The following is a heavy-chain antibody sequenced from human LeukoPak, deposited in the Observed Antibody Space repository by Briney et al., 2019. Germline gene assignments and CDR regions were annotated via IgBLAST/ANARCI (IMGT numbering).Heavy chain of an antibody. V-gene: IGHV1-46*01. CDR1: GYTFIRYY. CDR2: INPSGGT. D-gene: IGHD3-22*01. CDR3: ARAGYPPYYYNSSGPNPDYYYGMDV. J-gene: IGHJ6*02. Sequence: ASVKVSCKASGYTFIRYYMHWVRQAPGQGLEWMGIINPSGGTNYAQKFQGRVTITADESTSTAYMELSSLRSEDTAVYYCARAGYPPYYYNSSGPNPDYYYGMDVWGQGTTVTVSS.